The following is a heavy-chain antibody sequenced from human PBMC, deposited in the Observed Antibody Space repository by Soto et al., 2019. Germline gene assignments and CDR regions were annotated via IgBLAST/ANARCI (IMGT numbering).Heavy chain of an antibody. D-gene: IGHD6-19*01. Sequence: GSLRLSCAASGFSLGTFVMTWFRQAPGGGLEWVASITDSGYTASYAETVEGRFTVSRDNSKNKLHLQMNDLRAEDTATYYCAKNGQWLATPPEAWGQGTLVTVSS. CDR2: ITDSGYTA. CDR1: GFSLGTFV. CDR3: AKNGQWLATPPEA. V-gene: IGHV3-23*01. J-gene: IGHJ4*02.